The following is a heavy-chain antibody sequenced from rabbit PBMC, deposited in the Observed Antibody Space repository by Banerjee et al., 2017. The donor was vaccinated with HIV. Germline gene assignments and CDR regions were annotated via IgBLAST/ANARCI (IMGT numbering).Heavy chain of an antibody. J-gene: IGHJ3*01. Sequence: QEQLKETGGGLVQPGGSLTLSCTASGFDISSGYWMSWVRQAPGKGLEYIGFIETGGSAYYASWVNGRFTISKTSSTTVTLQMTSLTAADTATYFCARAAGYAGYGYDLWGQGTLVTVS. CDR2: IETGGSA. V-gene: IGHV1S45*01. D-gene: IGHD6-1*01. CDR1: GFDISSGYW. CDR3: ARAAGYAGYGYDL.